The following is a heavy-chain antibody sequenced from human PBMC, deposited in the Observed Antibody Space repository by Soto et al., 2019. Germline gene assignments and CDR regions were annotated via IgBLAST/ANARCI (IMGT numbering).Heavy chain of an antibody. J-gene: IGHJ4*02. Sequence: GASATVSCKASIYTFTDYYVHGVRQSRGQGLAWVGRMNANCWVTKFLRKFQGRVIMTRDTYISTDYMELSRLTSDDTAVYYCASAGLTSLELATIYWGQGTQVTVSS. CDR1: IYTFTDYY. CDR3: ASAGLTSLELATIY. CDR2: MNANCWVT. V-gene: IGHV1-2*06. D-gene: IGHD5-12*01.